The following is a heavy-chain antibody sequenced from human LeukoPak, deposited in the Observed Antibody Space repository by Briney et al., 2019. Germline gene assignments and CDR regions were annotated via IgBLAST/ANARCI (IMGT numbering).Heavy chain of an antibody. CDR3: ARDHHYYDTSGYYSNWFDP. CDR2: ISVYNGNT. V-gene: IGHV1-18*01. D-gene: IGHD3-22*01. CDR1: GYTFTSYG. J-gene: IGHJ5*02. Sequence: GASVKVSCKASGYTFTSYGISWVRQAPGQGLEWMGWISVYNGNTNYAQELQGRVTVTTDTSTSTAYMELRSLRSDDAAVYFCARDHHYYDTSGYYSNWFDPWGQGTLVTVSS.